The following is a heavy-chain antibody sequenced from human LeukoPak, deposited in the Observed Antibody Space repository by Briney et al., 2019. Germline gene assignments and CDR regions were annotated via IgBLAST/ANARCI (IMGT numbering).Heavy chain of an antibody. CDR3: TGLKGTGWPIDY. D-gene: IGHD6-19*01. V-gene: IGHV3-49*03. J-gene: IGHJ4*02. CDR2: IRSKAYGGTT. CDR1: GFTFGDYA. Sequence: GSLRLSCTASGFTFGDYAMSWFRQAPGKGLECVGFIRSKAYGGTTEYAASVKGRFTISRDDSKSIVYLQMNGLKTDDTAVYYCTGLKGTGWPIDYWGQGTLVTVSS.